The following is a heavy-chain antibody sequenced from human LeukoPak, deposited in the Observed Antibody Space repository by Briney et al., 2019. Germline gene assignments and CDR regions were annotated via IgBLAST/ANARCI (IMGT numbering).Heavy chain of an antibody. CDR3: ARLPLLRCSSTSCYGDYYYGMDV. Sequence: SVKVSCTASGGTFSSYAISWVRQAPGQGLEWRGGIIPIFGTANYAQKFQGRVTITADESTSTAYMELSSLRSEDTAVYYCARLPLLRCSSTSCYGDYYYGMDVWGKGTTVTVSS. D-gene: IGHD2-2*01. CDR1: GGTFSSYA. J-gene: IGHJ6*04. V-gene: IGHV1-69*13. CDR2: IIPIFGTA.